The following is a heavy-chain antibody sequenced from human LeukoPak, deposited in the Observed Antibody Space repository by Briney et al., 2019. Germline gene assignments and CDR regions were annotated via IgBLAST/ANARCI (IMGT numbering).Heavy chain of an antibody. CDR1: GGSISSYY. J-gene: IGHJ4*02. CDR3: ARDMSSGWSFDY. CDR2: IYTSGST. V-gene: IGHV4-4*07. D-gene: IGHD6-19*01. Sequence: SETLSLTCTVSGGSISSYYWSWIRQPAGKGLEWIGRIYTSGSTNYNPSLKSRVTMSVDTSKNQFSLKLSSVIAADTAVYYCARDMSSGWSFDYWGQGTLVTVSS.